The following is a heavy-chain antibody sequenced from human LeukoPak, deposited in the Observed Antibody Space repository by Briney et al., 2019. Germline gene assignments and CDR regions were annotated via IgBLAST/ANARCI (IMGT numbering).Heavy chain of an antibody. CDR3: ARDLSLDY. J-gene: IGHJ4*02. CDR1: GFTVSGNY. Sequence: GGSLRLSCAASGFTVSGNYMTWVRQAPGKGLEWVSVIYSGGTTYYADSVKGRLTISRHNSNNTLYLQMNSLRPEDTAVYYCARDLSLDYWGQGTLVTVSS. CDR2: IYSGGTT. V-gene: IGHV3-53*04.